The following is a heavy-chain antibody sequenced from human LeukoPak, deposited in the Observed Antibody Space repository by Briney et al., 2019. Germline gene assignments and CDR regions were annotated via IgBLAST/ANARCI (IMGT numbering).Heavy chain of an antibody. V-gene: IGHV4-59*08. Sequence: SETLSLTCTVSGGSISSYYWSWIRQPPGKGLEWIGYIYYSGSTNYNPSLKSRVTISVDTSKNQFSLKLSSVTAADTAVYYCARYIVVVQGDWFDPWGQGTLVTASS. CDR3: ARYIVVVQGDWFDP. D-gene: IGHD3-22*01. CDR1: GGSISSYY. CDR2: IYYSGST. J-gene: IGHJ5*02.